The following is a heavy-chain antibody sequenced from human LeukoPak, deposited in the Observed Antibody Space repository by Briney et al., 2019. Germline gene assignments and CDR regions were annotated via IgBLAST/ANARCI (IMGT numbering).Heavy chain of an antibody. D-gene: IGHD5-12*01. CDR3: AKNTGSDSGYWFGP. CDR1: GFTFSSYA. Sequence: GGSLRLSCAASGFTFSSYAMSWVRQAPGKGLEWVSAISAIGGSTYYADSVKGRFTISRDNSKNTLYLQMNSLRAEDTAVYYCAKNTGSDSGYWFGPWGQGTLVTVSS. J-gene: IGHJ5*02. V-gene: IGHV3-23*01. CDR2: ISAIGGST.